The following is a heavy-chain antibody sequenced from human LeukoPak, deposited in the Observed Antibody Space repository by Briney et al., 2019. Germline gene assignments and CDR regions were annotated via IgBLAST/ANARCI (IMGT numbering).Heavy chain of an antibody. CDR1: GFTFSNAW. D-gene: IGHD4-17*01. J-gene: IGHJ4*02. Sequence: GGSLRLSCAASGFTFSNAWMSWVRQAPGKGLEWVGRIKSKTDGGTTDYAAPVKGRFTISRDDSKNTLYLQMNSLKAEDTAVYYCTTEIETTTVTPRPLGWGQGTLVTVSS. CDR3: TTEIETTTVTPRPLG. CDR2: IKSKTDGGTT. V-gene: IGHV3-15*01.